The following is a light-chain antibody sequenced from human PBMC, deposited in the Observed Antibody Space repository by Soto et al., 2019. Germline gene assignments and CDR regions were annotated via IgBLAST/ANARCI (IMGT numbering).Light chain of an antibody. CDR1: QSLSTN. CDR2: AAS. V-gene: IGKV3-15*01. Sequence: EIVLTQSPGTLSLSPGERATLSCRASQSLSTNSLAWYQQKPGQTPRLLIYAASTRDTDMPGTFSGRGSGTEFTLTITSLRPEDFGVYYCQQYRSWPRTFGQGTKVDIK. J-gene: IGKJ1*01. CDR3: QQYRSWPRT.